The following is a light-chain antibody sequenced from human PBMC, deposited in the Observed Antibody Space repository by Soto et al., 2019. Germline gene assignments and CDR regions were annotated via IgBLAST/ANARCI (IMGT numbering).Light chain of an antibody. CDR2: GNN. Sequence: QSVLTQPPSVSGAPGQRVTISCTGNSSNIGAGYDVHWYHQLPGTAPKLLIYGNNNRPSGVPDRFSGSRSGTSASLAITGLQAEDEADYYCQSYDSSLSVWVFGGRTQLTVL. CDR1: SSNIGAGYD. V-gene: IGLV1-40*01. J-gene: IGLJ3*02. CDR3: QSYDSSLSVWV.